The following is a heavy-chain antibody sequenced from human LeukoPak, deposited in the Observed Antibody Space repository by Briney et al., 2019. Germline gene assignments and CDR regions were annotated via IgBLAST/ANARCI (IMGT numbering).Heavy chain of an antibody. Sequence: GGSLRLSCAASGFTFSSYAMSWVRQAPGKGLEWVSAISGSGGSTYYADSVKGRFTISRDNSKNTLYLQMNSLRAEDTAVYYYAKIILEYSSSLDGLNWFDPWGQGTLVTVSS. CDR1: GFTFSSYA. J-gene: IGHJ5*02. V-gene: IGHV3-23*01. CDR3: AKIILEYSSSLDGLNWFDP. D-gene: IGHD6-6*01. CDR2: ISGSGGST.